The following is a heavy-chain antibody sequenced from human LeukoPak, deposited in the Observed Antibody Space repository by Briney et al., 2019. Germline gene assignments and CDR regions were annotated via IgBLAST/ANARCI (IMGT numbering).Heavy chain of an antibody. CDR2: INPNSGGT. J-gene: IGHJ4*02. Sequence: ASVKVSCKASGYTFTGYYMHWVRQAPGQGLEWMGWINPNSGGTTYAQNFQGRVTMTRDTSTSTAYMELRSLRSDDTAVYYCARDRVYCSGGSCYPSYYLDSWGQGTLVTVSP. CDR1: GYTFTGYY. D-gene: IGHD2-15*01. V-gene: IGHV1-2*02. CDR3: ARDRVYCSGGSCYPSYYLDS.